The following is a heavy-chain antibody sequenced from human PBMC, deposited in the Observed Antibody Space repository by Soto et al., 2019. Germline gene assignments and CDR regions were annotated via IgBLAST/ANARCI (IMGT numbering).Heavy chain of an antibody. CDR2: ISYDGRNK. CDR3: AKAGDPGNMVTLGGVAVPHIDL. Sequence: QVQLVESGGGVVQPGRSLRLSCAASGFTFSSYGMHWVRQAPGKGLEWVADISYDGRNKYYADSVKGRCTISRDDSENTLYLQMNSLRAEDTAVYYCAKAGDPGNMVTLGGVAVPHIDLWGQGILVTVSS. J-gene: IGHJ5*02. CDR1: GFTFSSYG. V-gene: IGHV3-30*18. D-gene: IGHD3-16*01.